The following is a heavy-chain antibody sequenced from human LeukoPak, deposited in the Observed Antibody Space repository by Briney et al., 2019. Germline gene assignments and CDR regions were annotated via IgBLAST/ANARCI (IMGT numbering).Heavy chain of an antibody. D-gene: IGHD5-24*01. CDR3: ARVGGYNYEIHYYYYMDV. CDR2: ISSSSSYI. Sequence: GGSLRLSCAASGFTFSSYSMNWVRQAPGKGLEWVSSISSSSSYIYYADSVKGRFTISRDNAKNSLYLQMNSLRAEDTAVYYCARVGGYNYEIHYYYYMDVWGKGTTVTVSS. V-gene: IGHV3-21*01. J-gene: IGHJ6*03. CDR1: GFTFSSYS.